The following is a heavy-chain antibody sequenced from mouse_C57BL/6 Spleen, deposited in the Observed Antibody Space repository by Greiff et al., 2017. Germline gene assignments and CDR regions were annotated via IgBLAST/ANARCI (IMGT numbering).Heavy chain of an antibody. CDR1: GFTFSSYA. V-gene: IGHV5-4*01. J-gene: IGHJ2*01. Sequence: EVMLVESGGGLVKPGGSLKLSCAASGFTFSSYAMSWVRQTPEKRLEWVATISDGGSYTYYPDNVKGRFTISRDNAKNNLYLQMSHLKSEDTAMYYCARERTAQAFDYWGQGTTLTVSS. CDR3: ARERTAQAFDY. D-gene: IGHD3-2*02. CDR2: ISDGGSYT.